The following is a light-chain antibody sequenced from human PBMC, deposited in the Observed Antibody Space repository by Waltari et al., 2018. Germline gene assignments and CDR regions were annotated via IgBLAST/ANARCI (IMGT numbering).Light chain of an antibody. V-gene: IGLV2-23*02. CDR1: SSDVGSYNL. J-gene: IGLJ2*01. CDR2: EVS. Sequence: QSALTQPASVSGSPGQSITISCTGTSSDVGSYNLVSWYQQPPGKAPKLIIYEVSKWPSWVSNRFSGSKSGNTASLTISGLQAEDEGDYYCCSYAGSSPYVVFGGGTKLTVL. CDR3: CSYAGSSPYVV.